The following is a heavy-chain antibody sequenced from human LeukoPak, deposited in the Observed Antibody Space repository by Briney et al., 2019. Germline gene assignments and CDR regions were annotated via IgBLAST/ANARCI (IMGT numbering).Heavy chain of an antibody. Sequence: GGSLRLSCAASGFTFSSYSMNWVRQAPGKGLEWVSSISSSSSYIYYADSVKGRFTISRDNAKNSLYLQMNSLRAEDTAVYYCARPSGSTDAFDIWGQGTMVTVSS. D-gene: IGHD1-26*01. CDR1: GFTFSSYS. CDR2: ISSSSSYI. CDR3: ARPSGSTDAFDI. J-gene: IGHJ3*02. V-gene: IGHV3-21*01.